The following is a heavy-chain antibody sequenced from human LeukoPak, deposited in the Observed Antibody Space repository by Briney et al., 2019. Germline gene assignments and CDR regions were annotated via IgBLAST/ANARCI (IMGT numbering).Heavy chain of an antibody. CDR3: ARSMVTIPIPGGY. Sequence: ASVKVSCKASGYTFTSYYMHWVRQAPGQGLEWMGIINPSGGSTSYAQKFQGRVTMTRDTSTSTVYMELSSLRAEDTAAYYCARSMVTIPIPGGYWGQGTLVTVSS. CDR2: INPSGGST. J-gene: IGHJ4*02. CDR1: GYTFTSYY. V-gene: IGHV1-46*01. D-gene: IGHD2-2*02.